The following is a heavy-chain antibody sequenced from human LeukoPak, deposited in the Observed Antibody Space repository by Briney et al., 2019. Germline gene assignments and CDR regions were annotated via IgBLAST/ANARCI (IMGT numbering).Heavy chain of an antibody. Sequence: SETLSLTCAVYGGSFSGYYRSWIRQPPGKGLEWIGEINHSGSTNYNPSLKSRVTISVDTSKNQFSLKLSSVTAADTAVYYCARTLHCSGGSCYFGDFDYWGQGTLVTVSS. CDR1: GGSFSGYY. V-gene: IGHV4-34*01. D-gene: IGHD2-15*01. CDR3: ARTLHCSGGSCYFGDFDY. J-gene: IGHJ4*02. CDR2: INHSGST.